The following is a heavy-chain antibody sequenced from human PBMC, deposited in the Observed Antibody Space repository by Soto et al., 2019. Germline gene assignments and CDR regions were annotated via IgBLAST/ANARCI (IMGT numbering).Heavy chain of an antibody. V-gene: IGHV3-33*01. CDR3: ARDEYSRYYYYGMDV. J-gene: IGHJ6*02. D-gene: IGHD6-6*01. CDR1: GFTFSSYG. Sequence: QVQLVESGGGVVQPGRSLRLSCAASGFTFSSYGMHWVRQAPGKGLEWGAVIWSDGSNKYYADSVKGRFTISRDNSKNTLYLQMNSLRAEDTAVYYCARDEYSRYYYYGMDVWGQGTTVTGSS. CDR2: IWSDGSNK.